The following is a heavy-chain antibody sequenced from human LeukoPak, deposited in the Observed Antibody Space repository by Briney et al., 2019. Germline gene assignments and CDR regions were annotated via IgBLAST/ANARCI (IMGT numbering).Heavy chain of an antibody. D-gene: IGHD2-21*02. CDR1: GGSFSGYY. CDR2: INHSGST. J-gene: IGHJ6*03. CDR3: ARARWAYCGGDCYSGYYYYYYMDV. V-gene: IGHV4-34*01. Sequence: SETLSLTCAVYGGSFSGYYWSWIRQPPGKGLEWIGEINHSGSTNYNPSLKSRVTISVDTSKNQFSLKLSSVTAADTAVYYCARARWAYCGGDCYSGYYYYYYMDVWGKGTTVTISS.